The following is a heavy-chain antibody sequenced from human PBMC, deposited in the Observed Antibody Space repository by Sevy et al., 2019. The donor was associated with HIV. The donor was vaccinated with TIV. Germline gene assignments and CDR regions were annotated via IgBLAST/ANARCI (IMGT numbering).Heavy chain of an antibody. V-gene: IGHV1-69*13. CDR2: IIPVFGTA. Sequence: ASVKVSCRASGGTFSSYTINWVRQAPGHSLEWMGEIIPVFGTANYAQKLQGRVTIIADESTTTVYMELSSLRSEDTAVYYSARGGGYYDKGMDVWGQGTTVTVSS. D-gene: IGHD3-22*01. J-gene: IGHJ6*02. CDR3: ARGGGYYDKGMDV. CDR1: GGTFSSYT.